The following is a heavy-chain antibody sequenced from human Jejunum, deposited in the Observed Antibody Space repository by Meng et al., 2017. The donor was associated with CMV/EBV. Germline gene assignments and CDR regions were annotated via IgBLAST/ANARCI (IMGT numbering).Heavy chain of an antibody. Sequence: YYMRLVRQATGQGLGCVGVINPNDGSPGYAQKFQGRVTMTRDTSTGTVYMELSRLRSEDTTVYYCASRRPLYTDFWSASTHYGMDVWGQGTTVTVSS. V-gene: IGHV1-46*01. CDR2: INPNDGSP. CDR3: ASRRPLYTDFWSASTHYGMDV. CDR1: YY. J-gene: IGHJ6*02. D-gene: IGHD3-3*01.